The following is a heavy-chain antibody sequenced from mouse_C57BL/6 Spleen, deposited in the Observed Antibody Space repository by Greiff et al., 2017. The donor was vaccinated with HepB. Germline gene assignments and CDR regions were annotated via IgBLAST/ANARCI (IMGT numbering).Heavy chain of an antibody. CDR2: IDPEDGET. Sequence: EVQLQQSGAELVKPGASVKLSCTASGFNIKDYYMHWVKQRTEQGLEWIGRIDPEDGETKYAPKFQCKATITADTSSNTAYLQLSSLTSEDTAVYYCADGYFHFDYWGQGTTLTVSS. J-gene: IGHJ2*01. CDR1: GFNIKDYY. D-gene: IGHD2-3*01. CDR3: ADGYFHFDY. V-gene: IGHV14-2*01.